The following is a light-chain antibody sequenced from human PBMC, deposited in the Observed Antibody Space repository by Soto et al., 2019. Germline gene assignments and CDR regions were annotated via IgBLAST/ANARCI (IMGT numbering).Light chain of an antibody. J-gene: IGLJ1*01. CDR2: EVS. Sequence: QSVLTQPPSASGSPGQSVIISCTGTSSDIGGYKYVSWYQQRPGRAPKLIISEVSKRPSGVPDRFSGSKSGNTASLTVSGLQAEDEADYYCSSSAGSNIPYVFGTGTKLT. CDR1: SSDIGGYKY. CDR3: SSSAGSNIPYV. V-gene: IGLV2-8*01.